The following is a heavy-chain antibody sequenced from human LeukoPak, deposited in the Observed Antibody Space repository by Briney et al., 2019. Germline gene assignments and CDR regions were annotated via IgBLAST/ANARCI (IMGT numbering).Heavy chain of an antibody. CDR1: SGSISGHY. Sequence: SETLSLTCTVTSGSISGHYWSWIRQPGGKEMQWIGRIYTSGATNYNPSLKSRVTMSIDTSKKEFTLKLTSVTAADTAVYYCASQELWFGEFSDYWGQGTLVTVSS. J-gene: IGHJ4*02. CDR2: IYTSGAT. CDR3: ASQELWFGEFSDY. D-gene: IGHD3-10*01. V-gene: IGHV4-4*07.